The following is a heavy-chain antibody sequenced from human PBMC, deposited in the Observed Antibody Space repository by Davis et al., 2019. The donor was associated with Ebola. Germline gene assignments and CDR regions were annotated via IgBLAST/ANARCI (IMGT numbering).Heavy chain of an antibody. D-gene: IGHD2-2*01. CDR3: ARHCSSTSCSWFDP. CDR1: GGSFSGYY. V-gene: IGHV4-34*01. J-gene: IGHJ5*02. CDR2: ITHSGRT. Sequence: GSLRLSCAVYGGSFSGYYFSWIRQPPGRGLEWIGQITHSGRTNYNPSLKSRVSISVDKAKNQFSLKLSSVTAADTAVYYCARHCSSTSCSWFDPWGQGTLVTVSS.